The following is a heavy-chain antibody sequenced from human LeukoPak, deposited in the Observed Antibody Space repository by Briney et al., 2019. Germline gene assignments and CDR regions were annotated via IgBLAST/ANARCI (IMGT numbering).Heavy chain of an antibody. CDR1: GFTFTNYY. Sequence: GGSLRLSCAASGFTFTNYYMSWIRQTPGKGLEWVAVILSDGGKEFYTDSVKGRFTISRDNSKNTLYLQMNSLRAEDTAVYYCAKVGPLGEAGYFDYWGQGTLVTVSS. CDR2: ILSDGGKE. J-gene: IGHJ4*02. V-gene: IGHV3-30*04. D-gene: IGHD3-10*01. CDR3: AKVGPLGEAGYFDY.